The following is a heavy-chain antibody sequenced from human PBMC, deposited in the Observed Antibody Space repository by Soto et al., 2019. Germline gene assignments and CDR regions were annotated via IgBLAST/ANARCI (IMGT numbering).Heavy chain of an antibody. Sequence: QVQLQESGPGLVKPSGTLSLTCAVSGGSISSSNWWSWVRQPPGKGLEWIGEIYHSGSTNYNPSPKSRVTISVDKSKNQFSLKLSSVTAADTAVYYCARVGLSGYAYYYYYYYGMDVWGQVTTVTVSS. CDR3: ARVGLSGYAYYYYYYYGMDV. CDR2: IYHSGST. D-gene: IGHD5-12*01. J-gene: IGHJ6*02. CDR1: GGSISSSNW. V-gene: IGHV4-4*02.